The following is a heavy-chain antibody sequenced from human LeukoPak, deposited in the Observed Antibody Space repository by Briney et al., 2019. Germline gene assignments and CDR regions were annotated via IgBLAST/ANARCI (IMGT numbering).Heavy chain of an antibody. CDR3: ANPPLYCSGGSCYSFDY. CDR1: GFPFSGCG. J-gene: IGHJ4*02. CDR2: AYGDGSSQ. V-gene: IGHV3-33*06. D-gene: IGHD2-15*01. Sequence: GGSLRLSCAASGFPFSGCGMHWVRQAPGKRLEWVAVAYGDGSSQYYADSVKGRFSISKDISKNTLSLQMNSLRAEDTAVYYCANPPLYCSGGSCYSFDYWGQGTLVTVSS.